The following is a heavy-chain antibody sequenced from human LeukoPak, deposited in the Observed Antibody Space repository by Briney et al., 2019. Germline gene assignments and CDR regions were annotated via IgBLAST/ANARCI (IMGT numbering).Heavy chain of an antibody. CDR3: ARDQDIVVVPAAMKSKSYYYYGMDV. Sequence: SETLSLTCTVSGASISSYYWGWIRQPPTKELEWIGYVYPSGYTNDNPSLRSRVTISLDTSKNQFSPRLTSVTAADTAVYYCARDQDIVVVPAAMKSKSYYYYGMDVWGQGTTVTVSS. CDR1: GASISSYY. J-gene: IGHJ6*02. CDR2: VYPSGYT. D-gene: IGHD2-2*01. V-gene: IGHV4-59*01.